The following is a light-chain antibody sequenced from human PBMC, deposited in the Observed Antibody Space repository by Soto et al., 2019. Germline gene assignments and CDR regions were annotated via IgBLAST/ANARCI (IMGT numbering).Light chain of an antibody. CDR2: DES. CDR3: KQYGSSERP. Sequence: ILLTQSPLALSFSRGQTATLSCRPSLSIDSRDWAWYKQKPGPPNRHLPYDESSRATGIQDTFSGSGPETNFTLTISRVEHEDSAGYYCKQYGSSERPVGQGTKVEIX. CDR1: LSIDSRD. J-gene: IGKJ1*01. V-gene: IGKV3-20*01.